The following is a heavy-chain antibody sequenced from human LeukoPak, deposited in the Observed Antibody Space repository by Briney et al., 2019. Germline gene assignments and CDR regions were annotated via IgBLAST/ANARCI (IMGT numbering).Heavy chain of an antibody. J-gene: IGHJ4*02. CDR2: IKQDGSDK. D-gene: IGHD5-18*01. CDR3: ATASYIHLWSQSFDS. Sequence: PGGSLRLSCAASGFTFSTYWMSWVRQAPGKGPEWVANIKQDGSDKYYADSVKGRFTISRDNAKNSLYLQLNSLRVEDAAVYYCATASYIHLWSQSFDSWGQGTLVTVSS. V-gene: IGHV3-7*05. CDR1: GFTFSTYW.